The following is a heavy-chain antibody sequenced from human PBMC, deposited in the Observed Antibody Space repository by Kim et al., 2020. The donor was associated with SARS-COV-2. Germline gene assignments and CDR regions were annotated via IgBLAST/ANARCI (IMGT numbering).Heavy chain of an antibody. Sequence: ASVKVSCKASGYTFTSYYMHWVRQAPGQGLEWMGIINPSGGSTSYAQKFQGRVTMTRDTSTSTVYMELSSLRSEDTAVYYCARCPVAGTYYYGMDVWGQGTTVTVSS. V-gene: IGHV1-46*01. J-gene: IGHJ6*02. D-gene: IGHD6-19*01. CDR3: ARCPVAGTYYYGMDV. CDR2: INPSGGST. CDR1: GYTFTSYY.